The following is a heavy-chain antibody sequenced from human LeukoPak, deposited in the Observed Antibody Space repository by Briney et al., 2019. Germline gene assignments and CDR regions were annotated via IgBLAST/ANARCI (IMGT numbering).Heavy chain of an antibody. J-gene: IGHJ6*03. CDR1: GGSISSSSYY. CDR3: ARGGYSSGWYKTTIRRYYMDV. D-gene: IGHD6-19*01. Sequence: SETLSLACTVSGGSISSSSYYWGWIRQPPGKGLEWIGSIYYSDNIYYNPSLKSRVTISVDTSKNQFSLKLSSVTAADTAVYYCARGGYSSGWYKTTIRRYYMDVWGKGTTVTVSS. CDR2: IYYSDNI. V-gene: IGHV4-39*07.